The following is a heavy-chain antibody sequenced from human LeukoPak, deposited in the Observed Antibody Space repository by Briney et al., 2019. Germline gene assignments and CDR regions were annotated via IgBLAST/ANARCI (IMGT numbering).Heavy chain of an antibody. J-gene: IGHJ4*02. CDR1: GFTFSSYA. CDR2: ISYDGSNK. D-gene: IGHD3-10*01. CDR3: ARAVIGTEDFDY. Sequence: GGSLRLSCAASGFTFSSYAMPWVRQAPGKGLEWVAVISYDGSNKYYAGSVKGRFTISRDNSKNTLYLQMSSLTVEDTALYYCARAVIGTEDFDYWGQGTLVTVSS. V-gene: IGHV3-30-3*01.